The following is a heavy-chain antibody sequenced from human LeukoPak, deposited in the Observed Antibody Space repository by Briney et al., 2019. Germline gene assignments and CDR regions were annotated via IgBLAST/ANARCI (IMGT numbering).Heavy chain of an antibody. CDR2: IKPDGGEK. V-gene: IGHV3-7*01. D-gene: IGHD6-13*01. Sequence: GESLRLSCAASGFTFSSYMMTWVRQAPGKGLEWVANIKPDGGEKFYVDSVRGRFTISRDNAKNSLYLQMNSLRAEDTAVYFCTREAAAGIDYWGQGTLVTVSS. CDR3: TREAAAGIDY. J-gene: IGHJ4*02. CDR1: GFTFSSYM.